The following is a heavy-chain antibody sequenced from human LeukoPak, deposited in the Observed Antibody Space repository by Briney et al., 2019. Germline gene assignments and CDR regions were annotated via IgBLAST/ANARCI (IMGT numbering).Heavy chain of an antibody. D-gene: IGHD3-22*01. V-gene: IGHV1-2*02. Sequence: ASVEVSCKPSGYTFIDHYLHWVRQAPGQGLESLGWIDPGTGDTNYPQKFQGRLTMTRDTSSSTAYMELNRLRSDDTAVYYCARAGHNSNSGGYDFWGLGTLVTVSS. CDR1: GYTFIDHY. J-gene: IGHJ4*02. CDR3: ARAGHNSNSGGYDF. CDR2: IDPGTGDT.